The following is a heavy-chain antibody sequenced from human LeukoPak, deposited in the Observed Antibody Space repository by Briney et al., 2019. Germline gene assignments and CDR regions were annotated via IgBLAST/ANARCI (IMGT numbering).Heavy chain of an antibody. CDR3: AMNGIVGAAGAFDI. D-gene: IGHD1-26*01. CDR2: IIPIFGTA. Sequence: SVKVSCKAPGGTFSSYAISWVRQAPGQGLEWMGGIIPIFGTANYAQKFQGRVTITTDESTSTAYMELSSLRSEDTAVYYCAMNGIVGAAGAFDIWGQGTMVTVSS. CDR1: GGTFSSYA. J-gene: IGHJ3*02. V-gene: IGHV1-69*05.